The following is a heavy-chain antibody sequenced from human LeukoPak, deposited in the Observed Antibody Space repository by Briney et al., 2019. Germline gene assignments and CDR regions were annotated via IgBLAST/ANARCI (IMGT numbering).Heavy chain of an antibody. CDR2: MYAGGST. J-gene: IGHJ4*02. CDR1: GFTVSSNY. Sequence: GGSLRLSCAASGFTVSSNYMSWLRQAPGKGLEWVSVMYAGGSTYHADSVKGRFTISRDSSKSTLYLQMNSLRVEDTAMYYCARSGSGWFDYWGQGTLVTVSS. V-gene: IGHV3-53*01. CDR3: ARSGSGWFDY. D-gene: IGHD6-19*01.